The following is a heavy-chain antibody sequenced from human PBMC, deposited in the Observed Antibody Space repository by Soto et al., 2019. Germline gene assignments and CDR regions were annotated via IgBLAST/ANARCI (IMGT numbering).Heavy chain of an antibody. CDR1: GFTFSSYA. CDR2: ISYDGSNK. D-gene: IGHD3-3*01. CDR3: ARAATILNWFDP. J-gene: IGHJ5*02. V-gene: IGHV3-30-3*01. Sequence: QVQLVESGGGVVQPGRSLRLSCAASGFTFSSYAMHWVCQAPGKGLEWVAVISYDGSNKYYADSVKGRFTISRDNSKNTLYLQMNSLRAEDTAVYYCARAATILNWFDPWGQGTLVTVSS.